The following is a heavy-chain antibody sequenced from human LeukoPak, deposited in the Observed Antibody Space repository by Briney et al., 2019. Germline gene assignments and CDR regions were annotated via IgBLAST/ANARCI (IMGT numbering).Heavy chain of an antibody. CDR2: ISGSGGST. V-gene: IGHV3-23*01. CDR3: AKGTGGWDGGLDY. D-gene: IGHD1-14*01. Sequence: GGSMRLSCAASGFTFSSYAMSWVRQAPGKGLEWVSAISGSGGSTYYADSVKGRFTISRDNSKNTLYLQMNSLRAEDTAVYYCAKGTGGWDGGLDYWGQGTLVTVSS. J-gene: IGHJ4*02. CDR1: GFTFSSYA.